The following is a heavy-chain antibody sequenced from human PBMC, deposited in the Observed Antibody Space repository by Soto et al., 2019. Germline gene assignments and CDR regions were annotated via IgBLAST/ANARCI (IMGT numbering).Heavy chain of an antibody. D-gene: IGHD1-1*01. CDR3: AGVKGMEENYYYYGLDI. Sequence: ASVKVSCKASGYTFTTHAMHWVSQAPGQSLEWMGWINGGTGQTKHSQRFQGRVNITSDTSASTAYMELSSLRSEETSVYYCAGVKGMEENYYYYGLDICGQGTTVTVSS. V-gene: IGHV1-3*01. J-gene: IGHJ6*02. CDR1: GYTFTTHA. CDR2: INGGTGQT.